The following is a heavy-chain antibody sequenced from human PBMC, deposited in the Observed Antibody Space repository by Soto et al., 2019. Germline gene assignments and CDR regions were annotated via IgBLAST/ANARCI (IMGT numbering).Heavy chain of an antibody. CDR1: GFTFRTYT. CDR3: ARDRGYDAHDYYYNAMDV. J-gene: IGHJ6*02. V-gene: IGHV3-21*01. CDR2: IRGFSPYT. Sequence: GGSLRLSCEASGFTFRTYTMNWVRQAPGKGLEWVSGIRGFSPYTFYAESVKGRFTISRDNAKNSLYLQMNSLGVEDTAVYYCARDRGYDAHDYYYNAMDVWGQGTTVTVSS. D-gene: IGHD2-15*01.